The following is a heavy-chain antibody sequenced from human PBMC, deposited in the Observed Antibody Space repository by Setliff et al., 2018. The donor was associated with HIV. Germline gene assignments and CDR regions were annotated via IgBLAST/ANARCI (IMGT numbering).Heavy chain of an antibody. J-gene: IGHJ3*02. CDR1: GGSVSSGTYY. V-gene: IGHV4-61*01. CDR2: IYYSGST. D-gene: IGHD2-15*01. Sequence: SETLSLTCTVSGGSVSSGTYYWTWIRQPPGKGLEWIGYIYYSGSTNYNPSLKTRVTVSADPSKNQFSLKLTSVTAADTAVYYCARDGGGFASGTFDIWGQGTKVTVSS. CDR3: ARDGGGFASGTFDI.